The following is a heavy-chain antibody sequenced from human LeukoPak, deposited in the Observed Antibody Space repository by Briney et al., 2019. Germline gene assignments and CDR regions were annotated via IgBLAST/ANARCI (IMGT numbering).Heavy chain of an antibody. D-gene: IGHD3-22*01. V-gene: IGHV4-4*02. J-gene: IGHJ4*02. CDR1: GGSISSSNW. CDR3: ARVGKKDSSGYYYHFDY. CDR2: IYHSGST. Sequence: NPSETLSLTCAVSGGSISSSNWWSWVRQPPGKGLEWIGEIYHSGSTNYNPSLKSRVTISVDKSKNQFSLKLSSVTAADTAVYYCARVGKKDSSGYYYHFDYWGQGTLVTVSS.